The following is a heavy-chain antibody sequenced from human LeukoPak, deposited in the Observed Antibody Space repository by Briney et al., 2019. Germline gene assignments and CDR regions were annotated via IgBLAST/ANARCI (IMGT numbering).Heavy chain of an antibody. CDR2: IYTSGST. CDR1: CGSISSGSYY. D-gene: IGHD3-22*01. Sequence: SQTLSLTCTVSCGSISSGSYYWSWIRQPAGKGLEWIGRIYTSGSTNYNPSLKSRVTISVDTSKNQFSLKLSSVTAADTAVYYCARYSYDSSGYYWDYFDYWGQGTLVTVSS. J-gene: IGHJ4*02. V-gene: IGHV4-61*02. CDR3: ARYSYDSSGYYWDYFDY.